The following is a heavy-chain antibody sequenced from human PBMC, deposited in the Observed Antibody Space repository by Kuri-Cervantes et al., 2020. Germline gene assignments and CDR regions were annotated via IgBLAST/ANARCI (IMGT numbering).Heavy chain of an antibody. V-gene: IGHV3-33*01. CDR2: IWYDGSNK. CDR3: ARIGRNDAFDI. Sequence: GGSLRLSCAASGFTFSSYGMHWVRQAPGKGLEWVAVIWYDGSNKYYADSVKGRFTISRDNAKNSLYLQMNSLRAEDTAVYYCARIGRNDAFDIWGQGTMVTVSS. CDR1: GFTFSSYG. J-gene: IGHJ3*02.